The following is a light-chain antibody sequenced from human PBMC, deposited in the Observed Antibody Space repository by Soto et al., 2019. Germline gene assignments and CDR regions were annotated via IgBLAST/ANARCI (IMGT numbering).Light chain of an antibody. CDR2: GAS. CDR3: QQYGSSPVT. V-gene: IGKV3-20*01. CDR1: QSVSSSY. J-gene: IGKJ2*01. Sequence: EIVLTQSPGTLSLSPGERATLSCRASQSVSSSYLAWYQQKPGQAPRLLIYGASSRATGIPDRFSGSGSGTDFTLTISILEPEDFAVYYCQQYGSSPVTFGQGTKLEIK.